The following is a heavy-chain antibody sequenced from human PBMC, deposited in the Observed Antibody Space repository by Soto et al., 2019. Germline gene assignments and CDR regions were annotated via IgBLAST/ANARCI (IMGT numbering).Heavy chain of an antibody. V-gene: IGHV4-4*07. CDR2: IYTSGST. CDR3: ARGIYSKVGATIWFDP. CDR1: GGSINSYY. J-gene: IGHJ5*02. D-gene: IGHD1-26*01. Sequence: QVQLQESGPGLVKPSETLSLTCTVSGGSINSYYWCWIRQPAGKGLEWIGRIYTSGSTNYNPSLKSRVTMSVDTSKNRFSLKLSSVTAAEPAVYYCARGIYSKVGATIWFDPWGQGTLVTVSS.